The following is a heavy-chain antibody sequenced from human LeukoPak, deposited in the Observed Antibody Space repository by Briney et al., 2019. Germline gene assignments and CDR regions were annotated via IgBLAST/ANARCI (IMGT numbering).Heavy chain of an antibody. J-gene: IGHJ6*03. Sequence: ASVKVSCKASGYTFTGYYMHWVRQAPGQGLEWMGWINPNSGGTNYAQKFQGRVTMTRNTSISTAYMELSSLRSEDTAVYYCARGIGSLRYFDWYRWAYYYMDVWGKGTTVTISS. V-gene: IGHV1-2*02. CDR2: INPNSGGT. CDR1: GYTFTGYY. D-gene: IGHD3-9*01. CDR3: ARGIGSLRYFDWYRWAYYYMDV.